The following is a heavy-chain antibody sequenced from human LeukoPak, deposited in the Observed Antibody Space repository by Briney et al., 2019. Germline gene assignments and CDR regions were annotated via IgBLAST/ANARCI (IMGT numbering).Heavy chain of an antibody. CDR2: IDWDDDK. Sequence: SGPALVKPTQTLTLTCTFSGFSLSTSGMSVSWIRQPPGKALEWLARIDWDDDKFYSTSLETRLTISKDTSKNQVVLTMTNIRPVDTATYFCARIDSSGGPPQMDYWGQGTLVTVSS. CDR3: ARIDSSGGPPQMDY. V-gene: IGHV2-70*17. D-gene: IGHD6-19*01. J-gene: IGHJ4*02. CDR1: GFSLSTSGMS.